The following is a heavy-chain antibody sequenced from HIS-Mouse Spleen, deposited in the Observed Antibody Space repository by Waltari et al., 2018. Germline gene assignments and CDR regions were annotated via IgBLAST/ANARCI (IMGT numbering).Heavy chain of an antibody. J-gene: IGHJ2*01. CDR1: GCPLSSSSYY. Sequence: QLQLQESGPGLVKPSETLSLTCTVAGCPLSSSSYYWGWIRQPPGKGLEWIGSIYYSGSTYYNPSLKSRVTISVDTSKNQFSLKLSSVTAADTAVYYCAREIPYSSSWYDWYFDLWGRGTLVTVSS. V-gene: IGHV4-39*07. CDR2: IYYSGST. D-gene: IGHD6-13*01. CDR3: AREIPYSSSWYDWYFDL.